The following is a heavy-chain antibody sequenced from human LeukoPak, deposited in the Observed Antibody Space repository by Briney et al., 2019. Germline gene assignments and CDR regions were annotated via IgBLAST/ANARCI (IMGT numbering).Heavy chain of an antibody. Sequence: GRSLRLSCAASGFTFSSSALSWVRQAPGKGLEWVSAVSGSGDRIDYADSVMGRFTISRDNSKDTLFLQMSSLRAEDTAVYFCATGPPFDNWGQGTLVTVST. V-gene: IGHV3-23*01. CDR1: GFTFSSSA. J-gene: IGHJ4*02. CDR2: VSGSGDRI. CDR3: ATGPPFDN.